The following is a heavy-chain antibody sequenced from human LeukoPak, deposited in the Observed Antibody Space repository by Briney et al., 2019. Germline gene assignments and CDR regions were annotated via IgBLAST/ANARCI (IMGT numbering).Heavy chain of an antibody. CDR2: IWSDGINK. J-gene: IGHJ3*02. V-gene: IGHV3-30*02. CDR3: ARRLRWDRVRTEKDAFDI. D-gene: IGHD2-21*01. Sequence: QPGGSLRHSCAAPGFTFSTYGMRWVRQAPGKGLEWVAFIWSDGINKYYADSVKGRFTISRDNSKNTLYLQMKSLRPEDTAVYYCARRLRWDRVRTEKDAFDIWGQGTMVTVSS. CDR1: GFTFSTYG.